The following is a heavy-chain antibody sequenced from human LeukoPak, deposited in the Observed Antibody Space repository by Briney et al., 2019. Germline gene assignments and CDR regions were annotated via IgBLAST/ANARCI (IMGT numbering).Heavy chain of an antibody. V-gene: IGHV4-39*07. CDR3: ARRLGRKFGERFYYYHYMDV. Sequence: SETLSLTCTVSGGSISSSSYYWGRIRQPPGKGLEWIGSIYYSGSTYYNPSLKSRVTISVDTSKNQFSLKLSSVTAADTAVYYCARRLGRKFGERFYYYHYMDVWGKGTTATISS. D-gene: IGHD3-10*01. J-gene: IGHJ6*03. CDR2: IYYSGST. CDR1: GGSISSSSYY.